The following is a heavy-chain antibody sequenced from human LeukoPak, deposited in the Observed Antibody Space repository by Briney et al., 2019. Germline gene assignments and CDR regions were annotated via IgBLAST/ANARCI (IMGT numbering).Heavy chain of an antibody. CDR3: SRASGCVGSTTYPGCYYYGMDV. V-gene: IGHV3-7*01. CDR2: IKQDGNEK. Sequence: GGSLRLSCAASGFTFSSYWMSWVRQAPGKGLEWVANIKQDGNEKYYVDSVKGRFTISRDNAKNSLYLQMNSLRAEDTAVYYCSRASGCVGSTTYPGCYYYGMDVWGQGATVTVSS. CDR1: GFTFSSYW. J-gene: IGHJ6*01. D-gene: IGHD2-2*01.